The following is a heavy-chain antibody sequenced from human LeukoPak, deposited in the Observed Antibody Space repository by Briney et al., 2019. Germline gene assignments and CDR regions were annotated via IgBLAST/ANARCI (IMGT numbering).Heavy chain of an antibody. J-gene: IGHJ4*02. CDR2: IYYSGST. D-gene: IGHD5-18*01. CDR1: GGSISSYY. V-gene: IGHV4-59*08. CDR3: ARHNEQPWPAAIDY. Sequence: SETLSLTCTVSGGSISSYYWSWIRQPPGKGLEWIGYIYYSGSTNYNPSLKSRVTISVDTSKNQFSLKLSSVTAADTAVYYCARHNEQPWPAAIDYWGQGTLVTVSS.